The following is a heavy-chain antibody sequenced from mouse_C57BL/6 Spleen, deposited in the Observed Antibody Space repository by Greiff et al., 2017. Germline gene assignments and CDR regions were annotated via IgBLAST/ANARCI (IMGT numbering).Heavy chain of an antibody. CDR3: ARFITTVVATGDYYFDY. Sequence: QVTLKESGPGILQSSQTLSLTCSFSGFSLSTSGMGVSWIRQPSGKGLEWLAHIYWDDDKRYNPSLKSRLTISKDTSRNQVFLKITSVDTADTATYYCARFITTVVATGDYYFDYWGQGTTLTVSS. CDR1: GFSLSTSGMG. V-gene: IGHV8-12*01. CDR2: IYWDDDK. J-gene: IGHJ2*01. D-gene: IGHD1-1*01.